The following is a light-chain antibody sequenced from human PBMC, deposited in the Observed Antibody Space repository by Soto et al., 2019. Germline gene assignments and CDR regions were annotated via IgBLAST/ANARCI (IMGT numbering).Light chain of an antibody. Sequence: QSALTQPASVSGSPGQSITISCAGTTSDVGGYKYVSWYQQYPGKAPKLMIYDVTNRPSGVSNRFSASKSGNTASLTISGLQAEDEADYYCSSYTTSSTVVFGTGTKLTVL. J-gene: IGLJ1*01. V-gene: IGLV2-14*01. CDR1: TSDVGGYKY. CDR2: DVT. CDR3: SSYTTSSTVV.